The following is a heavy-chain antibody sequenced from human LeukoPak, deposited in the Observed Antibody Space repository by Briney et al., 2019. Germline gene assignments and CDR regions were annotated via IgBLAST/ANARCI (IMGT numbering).Heavy chain of an antibody. CDR2: IIPILGIA. J-gene: IGHJ5*02. CDR1: GGTFSSYA. Sequence: SVKVSCKASGGTFSSYAISWVRQAPGQGLEWMGRIIPILGIANYAQKFQGRVTITADESTSTAYMELSSLRSEDTAVYYCARAPLYYDFWSGYYSGFWFDPWGQGTLVTVSS. D-gene: IGHD3-3*01. CDR3: ARAPLYYDFWSGYYSGFWFDP. V-gene: IGHV1-69*04.